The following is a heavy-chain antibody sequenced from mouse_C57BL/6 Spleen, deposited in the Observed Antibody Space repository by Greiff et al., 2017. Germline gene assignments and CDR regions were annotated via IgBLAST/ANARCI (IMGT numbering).Heavy chain of an antibody. CDR2: IDPSDSYT. CDR3: ARSGGNYGAMDY. Sequence: QVQLQQPGAELVRPGTSVKLSCKASGYTFTSYWMHWVKQRPGQGLEWIGVIDPSDSYTNYNQKFKGKATLTVDTSSSTAYMQLSSLTSEDSAVYYCARSGGNYGAMDYWGQGTSVTVSS. CDR1: GYTFTSYW. J-gene: IGHJ4*01. V-gene: IGHV1-59*01. D-gene: IGHD2-1*01.